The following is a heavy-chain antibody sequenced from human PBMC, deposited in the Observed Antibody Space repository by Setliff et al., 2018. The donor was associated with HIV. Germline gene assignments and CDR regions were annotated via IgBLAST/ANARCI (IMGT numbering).Heavy chain of an antibody. J-gene: IGHJ6*03. D-gene: IGHD1-26*01. CDR2: INHSGNT. Sequence: KPSETLSLTCAVYGDSFSGYDWNWIRQPPGQGLEWIGEINHSGNTKYNPSLKSRVTISVDTSKNQFSLRLTSVAAADTAAYYCARGFSRQYLFSGYMDVWGKGTTVTVSS. V-gene: IGHV4-34*01. CDR1: GDSFSGYD. CDR3: ARGFSRQYLFSGYMDV.